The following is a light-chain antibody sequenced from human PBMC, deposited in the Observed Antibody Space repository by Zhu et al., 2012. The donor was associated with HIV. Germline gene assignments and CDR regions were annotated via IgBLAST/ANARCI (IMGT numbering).Light chain of an antibody. Sequence: EIVMTQSPATLSVSPGERVTLSCRTSQSVSSNLAWYQQKPGQAPRLLIYDASNRATGIPARFSGSGSGTDFTLTISSLEPEDFAVYYCQQRSSWLTFGGGTKVEIK. CDR2: DAS. CDR1: QSVSSN. CDR3: QQRSSWLT. V-gene: IGKV3-11*01. J-gene: IGKJ4*01.